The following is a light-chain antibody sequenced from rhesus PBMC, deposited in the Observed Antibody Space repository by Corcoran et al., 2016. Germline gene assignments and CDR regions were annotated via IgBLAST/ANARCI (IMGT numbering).Light chain of an antibody. V-gene: IGKV1-74*01. CDR2: KAS. Sequence: DIQMTQSPSSLSASIGDRVTITCRASEKVNNHLNWYQQKPGKAPKFLIYKASNLQDGVPSRFRVSGSGTDYTFTISSLQAEDVATYYCQQSFGVPPTFGGGTKVDLK. CDR3: QQSFGVPPT. J-gene: IGKJ4*01. CDR1: EKVNNH.